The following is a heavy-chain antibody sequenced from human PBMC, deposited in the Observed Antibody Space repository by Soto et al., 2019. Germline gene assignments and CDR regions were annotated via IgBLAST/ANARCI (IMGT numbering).Heavy chain of an antibody. V-gene: IGHV1-18*01. CDR2: ISAYNGNT. J-gene: IGHJ4*02. CDR3: ARDSDSAGGSGSYYSYFDY. CDR1: GYTFTSYG. Sequence: QVQLVQSGAEVKKPGASVKVSCKASGYTFTSYGISWVRQAPGQGLEWMGWISAYNGNTNYAQKLQGRGTMTTDTSTSTAYMELRSLRSDDTAVYYCARDSDSAGGSGSYYSYFDYWGQGTLVTVSS. D-gene: IGHD3-10*01.